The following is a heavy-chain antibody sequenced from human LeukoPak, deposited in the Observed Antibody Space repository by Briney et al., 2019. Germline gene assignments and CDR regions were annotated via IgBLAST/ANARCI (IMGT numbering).Heavy chain of an antibody. V-gene: IGHV4-34*01. CDR1: GGSFSGYY. CDR2: INHSGST. D-gene: IGHD6-6*01. CDR3: ARGSTDRTRIAARLYYYYGMDV. J-gene: IGHJ6*02. Sequence: SETLSLTCAVYGGSFSGYYWSWIRQPPGKGLEWIGEINHSGSTNYNPSLKSRVTISVDPSKNQFSLKLSSVTAADTAVYYCARGSTDRTRIAARLYYYYGMDVWGQGTTVTVSS.